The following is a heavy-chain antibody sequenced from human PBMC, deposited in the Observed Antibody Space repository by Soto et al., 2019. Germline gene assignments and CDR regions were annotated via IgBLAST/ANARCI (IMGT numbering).Heavy chain of an antibody. CDR1: GYTFSTYG. CDR3: ASDLIAARPGWFDH. CDR2: ISAYNGNT. D-gene: IGHD6-6*01. J-gene: IGHJ5*02. Sequence: ASVKVSCKPSGYTFSTYGISWVRQAPGQRLEWMGWISAYNGNTNYAQKFQGRVTMTTDTSTSTAYMELRSLRSDDTALYYCASDLIAARPGWFDHWGQGTLVTVSS. V-gene: IGHV1-18*04.